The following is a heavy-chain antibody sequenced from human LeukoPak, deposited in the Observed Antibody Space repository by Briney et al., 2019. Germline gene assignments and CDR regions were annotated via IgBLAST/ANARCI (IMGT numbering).Heavy chain of an antibody. V-gene: IGHV3-66*01. CDR2: IYSGSAT. D-gene: IGHD6-13*01. CDR3: ARVYTNSWSHLDL. J-gene: IGHJ2*01. Sequence: GGSLRLSCVGSGFSVAFRYMTWVRQAPGKGLEWVSLIYSGSATYYADPVKGRFTISSDNSKNTLHLQMNSLRAEDTAVYYCARVYTNSWSHLDLWGRGTLATVSS. CDR1: GFSVAFRY.